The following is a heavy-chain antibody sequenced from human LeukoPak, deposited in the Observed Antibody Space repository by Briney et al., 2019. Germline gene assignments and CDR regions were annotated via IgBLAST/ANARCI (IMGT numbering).Heavy chain of an antibody. CDR2: IYYSGST. D-gene: IGHD3-10*01. CDR1: GDSISSSSYY. J-gene: IGHJ5*02. Sequence: SETLSLTCTVSGDSISSSSYYWGWISPPPGKGLEWIGSIYYSGSTYYNPSLKSRVTISVDTSKNQFSLKLSSVTAADTAVYYCARHPNYYYGSGSYSDNWFDPWGQGTLVTVSS. CDR3: ARHPNYYYGSGSYSDNWFDP. V-gene: IGHV4-39*01.